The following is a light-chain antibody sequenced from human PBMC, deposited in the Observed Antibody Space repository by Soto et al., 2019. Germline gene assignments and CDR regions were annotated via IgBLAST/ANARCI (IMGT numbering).Light chain of an antibody. CDR3: AAWDDSLNGHI. CDR1: SSNIGSNS. V-gene: IGLV1-44*01. Sequence: QSALTQPHSASGTPGQRVTISCFGSSSNIGSNSVHWFQQVPGTAPKPLIYSSNQRPSGVPERFSGSKSGTSASLAISGLQSEDEADYYCAAWDDSLNGHIFGTGTKVTVL. J-gene: IGLJ1*01. CDR2: SSN.